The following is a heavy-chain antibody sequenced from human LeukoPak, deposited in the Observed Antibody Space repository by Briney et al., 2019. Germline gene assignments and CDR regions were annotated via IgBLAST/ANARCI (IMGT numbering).Heavy chain of an antibody. D-gene: IGHD4-17*01. CDR2: IEQDGSEK. CDR3: ARIYGDYVLYYFDY. Sequence: GGSLRLSCAASGFTFSSYWMSWVRQAPGKGLEWVANIEQDGSEKYYVDSVKGRFTISRDNAKNSLYLQMNSLRAEDTAVYYCARIYGDYVLYYFDYWGQGTLVTVSS. V-gene: IGHV3-7*01. J-gene: IGHJ4*02. CDR1: GFTFSSYW.